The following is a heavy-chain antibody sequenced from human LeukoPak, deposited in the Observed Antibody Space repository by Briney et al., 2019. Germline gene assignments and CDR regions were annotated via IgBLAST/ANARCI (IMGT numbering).Heavy chain of an antibody. Sequence: GGSLRLSCTASGCTISSYGMRWVRQAPGKGLEWVAFILYDGSNKYYADSVKGRFTISRDNSKNTLYQQMISLRAEDRAVYYCAKGGYDYVWGRQTHDYWGQGNLFSVSS. D-gene: IGHD3-16*01. CDR2: ILYDGSNK. CDR3: AKGGYDYVWGRQTHDY. CDR1: GCTISSYG. J-gene: IGHJ4*02. V-gene: IGHV3-30*02.